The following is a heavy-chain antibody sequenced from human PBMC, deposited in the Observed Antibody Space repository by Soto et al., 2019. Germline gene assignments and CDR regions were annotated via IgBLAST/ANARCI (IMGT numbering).Heavy chain of an antibody. V-gene: IGHV3-33*01. Sequence: QVQLVESGGGVVQPGRSLRLSCAASGFTFSSYGMHWVRKAPGKGLEWVAVIWYDGSNKYYADSVKGRFTISRDNSKNTLYLQMNSLRAEDTAVYYCARDLVDPYSSGWYSLPDYWGQGTLVTVSS. CDR2: IWYDGSNK. CDR1: GFTFSSYG. CDR3: ARDLVDPYSSGWYSLPDY. J-gene: IGHJ4*02. D-gene: IGHD6-19*01.